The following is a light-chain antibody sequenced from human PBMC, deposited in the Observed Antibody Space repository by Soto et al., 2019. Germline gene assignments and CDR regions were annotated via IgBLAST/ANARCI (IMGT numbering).Light chain of an antibody. V-gene: IGKV1-5*01. Sequence: DIQMTQSPSTLSAAGGDRVAITFRASQSISSWLAWYQQKPGKAPKLLIYDASSLESGVPSRFSGSGSGTEFTLTISSLQPDDFATYYCQQYNSYWTFGQGTKVDIK. CDR1: QSISSW. CDR3: QQYNSYWT. CDR2: DAS. J-gene: IGKJ1*01.